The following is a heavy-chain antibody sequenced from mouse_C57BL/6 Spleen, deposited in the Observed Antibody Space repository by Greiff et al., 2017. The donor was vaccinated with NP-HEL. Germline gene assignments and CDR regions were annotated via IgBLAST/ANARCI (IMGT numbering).Heavy chain of an antibody. J-gene: IGHJ4*01. D-gene: IGHD4-1*01. CDR1: GYTFTDYN. CDR3: ARGTGTTYAMDD. Sequence: VQLKQSGPELVKPGASVKMSCKASGYTFTDYNMHWVKQSHGKSLEWIGYINPNNGGTSYNQKFKGKATLTVNKSSSTAYMELRSLTSEDSAVYYCARGTGTTYAMDDWGQGTSVTVSS. V-gene: IGHV1-22*01. CDR2: INPNNGGT.